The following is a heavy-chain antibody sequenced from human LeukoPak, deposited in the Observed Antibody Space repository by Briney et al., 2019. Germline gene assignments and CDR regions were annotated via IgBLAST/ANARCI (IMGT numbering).Heavy chain of an antibody. CDR1: GGSFSGYY. D-gene: IGHD3-3*01. CDR2: INHSGST. V-gene: IGHV4-34*01. J-gene: IGHJ3*02. Sequence: SETLSLTCAVYGGSFSGYYWSWIRQPPGKGLEWIGEINHSGSTNYNPSLKSRVTISVDTSKNQFSLKLSSVTAADTAVYYCARDGIFGASLGAFDIWGQGTMVTVSS. CDR3: ARDGIFGASLGAFDI.